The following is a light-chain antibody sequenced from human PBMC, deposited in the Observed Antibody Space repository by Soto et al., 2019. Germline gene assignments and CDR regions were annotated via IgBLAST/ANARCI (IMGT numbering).Light chain of an antibody. J-gene: IGLJ1*01. CDR2: LNSDGSH. CDR1: SGHSSYA. CDR3: QTWVTGIYV. Sequence: QLVLTQSPSASASLGASVKLTCTLSSGHSSYAIAWHQQQPEKGPRYLMKLNSDGSHNKGDGIPDRFSGSSSGAERYLTISGLQSEDESDYYCQTWVTGIYVFGTGTKVTVL. V-gene: IGLV4-69*01.